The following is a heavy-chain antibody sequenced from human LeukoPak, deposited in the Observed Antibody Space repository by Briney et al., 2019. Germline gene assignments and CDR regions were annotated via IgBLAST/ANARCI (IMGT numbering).Heavy chain of an antibody. CDR3: TRMTTGHDY. Sequence: SETLSLTCAVSGVSFNDYYWSWVRQTPGRGLQWIGEINHSGYTNDSPSLKSRVTLSIDTSRKQFSLNLRSVTVADTGIYYCTRMTTGHDYWGQGTLVTVSS. CDR2: INHSGYT. D-gene: IGHD4-17*01. J-gene: IGHJ4*02. CDR1: GVSFNDYY. V-gene: IGHV4-34*01.